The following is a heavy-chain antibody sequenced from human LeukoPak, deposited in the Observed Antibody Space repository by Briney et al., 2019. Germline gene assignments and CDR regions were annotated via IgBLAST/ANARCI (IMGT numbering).Heavy chain of an antibody. CDR2: ISYDGSNK. CDR3: AKGADKHFDY. Sequence: GGSLRLSCAASGFTFSDYYMSWIRQAPGKGLEWVAVISYDGSNKYYADSVKGRFTISRDNSKNTLYLQMNSLRAEDTAVYYCAKGADKHFDYWGQGTLVTVSS. D-gene: IGHD3-9*01. V-gene: IGHV3-30*18. J-gene: IGHJ4*02. CDR1: GFTFSDYY.